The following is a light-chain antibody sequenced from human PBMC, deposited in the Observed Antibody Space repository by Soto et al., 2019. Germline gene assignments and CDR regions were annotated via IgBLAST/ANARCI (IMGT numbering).Light chain of an antibody. CDR3: HHYDSSPPYT. V-gene: IGKV3-20*01. CDR1: QSIDDK. J-gene: IGKJ2*01. Sequence: IVMTQSPATLSVSPGERATLSCRAGQSIDDKLAWYQQRPGQAPRLLIYAASIRATGIPDRFIGSGSATDFTLTISGLEPDDSAVYYCHHYDSSPPYTFGQGTKLEIK. CDR2: AAS.